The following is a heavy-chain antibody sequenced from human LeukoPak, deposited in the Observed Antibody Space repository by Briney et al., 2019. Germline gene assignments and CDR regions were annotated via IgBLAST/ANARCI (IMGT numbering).Heavy chain of an antibody. Sequence: PGGSLRLSCAASGFTVSSNYMSWVRQAPGKGLEWVSVIYSGGSTYYADSVKGRFTISRDNSKNTLYLQMNSLRAEDTAVYYCARDGANSGYEERFFDYWGQGPLVTVSS. CDR1: GFTVSSNY. V-gene: IGHV3-53*01. CDR3: ARDGANSGYEERFFDY. J-gene: IGHJ4*02. CDR2: IYSGGST. D-gene: IGHD5-12*01.